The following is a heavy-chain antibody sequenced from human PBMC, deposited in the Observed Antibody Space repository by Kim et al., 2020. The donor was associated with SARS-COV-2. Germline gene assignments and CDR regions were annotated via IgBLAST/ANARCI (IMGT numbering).Heavy chain of an antibody. J-gene: IGHJ3*02. Sequence: SETLSLTCTVSGGSISSSSYYWGWIRQPPGKGLEWIGSIYYSGSTYYNPSLKSRVTISVDTSKNQFSLKLSSVTAADTAVYYCARGDYDILTGSPSGFVAFDIWGQGTMVTVSS. CDR3: ARGDYDILTGSPSGFVAFDI. CDR2: IYYSGST. CDR1: GGSISSSSYY. D-gene: IGHD3-9*01. V-gene: IGHV4-39*07.